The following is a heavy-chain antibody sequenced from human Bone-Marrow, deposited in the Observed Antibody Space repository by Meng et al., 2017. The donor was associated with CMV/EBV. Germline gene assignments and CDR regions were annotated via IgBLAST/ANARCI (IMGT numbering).Heavy chain of an antibody. CDR2: IRYNGEDE. CDR1: GFTFSSYG. V-gene: IGHV3-30*02. CDR3: AKVEGSYAADY. J-gene: IGHJ4*02. D-gene: IGHD3-16*01. Sequence: GGSLRLSCAASGFTFSSYGMEWVRQAPGKGLEWVAFIRYNGEDEYYADSVKGRFTISRDNSKSTLYLQMNSLRAEDTGVYYCAKVEGSYAADYWGQGTVVTVSS.